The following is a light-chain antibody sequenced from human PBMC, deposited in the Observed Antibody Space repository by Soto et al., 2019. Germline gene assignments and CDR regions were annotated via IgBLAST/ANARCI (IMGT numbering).Light chain of an antibody. CDR3: CSYAGSYV. CDR1: DSDFGGYKY. CDR2: DVS. Sequence: QSVLTQPRSVSGSPGQSVTISCTGSDSDFGGYKYVSWYQQHPGKAPKLMIYDVSQRPSGVPDRFSGSTSGNTASLTISGLQAEDEADYYCCSYAGSYVFGTGTKLTVL. V-gene: IGLV2-11*01. J-gene: IGLJ1*01.